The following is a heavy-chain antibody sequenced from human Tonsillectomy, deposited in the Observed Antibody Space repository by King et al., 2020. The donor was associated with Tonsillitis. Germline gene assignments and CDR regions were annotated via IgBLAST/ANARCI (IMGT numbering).Heavy chain of an antibody. CDR3: ARTPPYGSSDDGDVFDI. V-gene: IGHV5-51*03. J-gene: IGHJ3*02. D-gene: IGHD3-22*01. CDR1: GYTFSSYW. Sequence: QLVQSGAEVKKPGESLKISCKGSGYTFSSYWIAWVRQMPGKGLEWMGIIYPGDSDTRYSPSFQGQVTISADKSISTAYLQWSSLKASDTAMYYCARTPPYGSSDDGDVFDIWGQGKMVTVSS. CDR2: IYPGDSDT.